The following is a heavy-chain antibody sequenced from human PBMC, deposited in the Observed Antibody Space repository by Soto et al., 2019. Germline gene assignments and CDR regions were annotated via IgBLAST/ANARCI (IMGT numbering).Heavy chain of an antibody. J-gene: IGHJ4*02. CDR3: ARAHDYGDYRAFDY. CDR1: GFTFDDYV. V-gene: IGHV3-20*01. CDR2: INWNGGST. D-gene: IGHD4-17*01. Sequence: EVQLVESGGGVVRPGGSLRLSCAASGFTFDDYVMSWVRQAPGKGLEWVSGINWNGGSTGYADSVKGRFTISRDNAKNSLYLQMNSLRAEDTALYHCARAHDYGDYRAFDYWGQGTLVTVSS.